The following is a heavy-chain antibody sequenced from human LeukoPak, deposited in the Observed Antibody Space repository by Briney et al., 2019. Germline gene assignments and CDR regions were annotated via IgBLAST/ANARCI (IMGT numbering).Heavy chain of an antibody. D-gene: IGHD3-16*01. CDR3: ARGFGSYYYGMDV. CDR1: GGSFSGYY. Sequence: TSETLSLTCAVYGGSFSGYYWSWIRQPPGKGLEWIGEINHSGSTNYNPSLKSRATISVDTSKNQFSLMLSSVTAADTAVYYWARGFGSYYYGMDVWGQGTTVTVSS. J-gene: IGHJ6*02. V-gene: IGHV4-34*01. CDR2: INHSGST.